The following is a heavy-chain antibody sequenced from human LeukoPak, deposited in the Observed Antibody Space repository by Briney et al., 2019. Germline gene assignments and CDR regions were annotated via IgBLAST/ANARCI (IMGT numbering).Heavy chain of an antibody. J-gene: IGHJ4*02. Sequence: PSETLSLTCAVYGGSFSGYYWSWIRQPPGKGLEWIGEINHSGSTNYNPSLKSRVTISVDTSKNQFSLKLSSVTAADTAVYYCASERTGYSYGYVIDYWGQGTLVTVSS. CDR3: ASERTGYSYGYVIDY. D-gene: IGHD5-18*01. V-gene: IGHV4-34*01. CDR2: INHSGST. CDR1: GGSFSGYY.